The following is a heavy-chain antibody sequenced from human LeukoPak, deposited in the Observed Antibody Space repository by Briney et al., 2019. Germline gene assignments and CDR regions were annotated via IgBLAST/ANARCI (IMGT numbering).Heavy chain of an antibody. V-gene: IGHV3-30*01. Sequence: YFADSVKGRFIISRDNSKNTLYLQMNSLRAEDTAVYYCARGPSSSWYVDYYYYYMDVWGKGTTVTISS. J-gene: IGHJ6*03. CDR3: ARGPSSSWYVDYYYYYMDV. D-gene: IGHD6-13*01.